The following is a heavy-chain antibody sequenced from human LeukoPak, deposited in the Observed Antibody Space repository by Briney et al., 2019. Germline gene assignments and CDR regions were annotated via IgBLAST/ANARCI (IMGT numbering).Heavy chain of an antibody. CDR2: ISAYNGNT. V-gene: IGHV1-18*01. J-gene: IGHJ4*02. Sequence: ASVKVSCKASGYTFTSYGISWVRQAPGQGLEWMGWISAYNGNTNYAQKLQGRVTMTTDTSTSTAYMELRSLRSDDTAVYYCARDRKLPIPSLVRAPFDYWGQGTLVTVSS. CDR3: ARDRKLPIPSLVRAPFDY. D-gene: IGHD6-13*01. CDR1: GYTFTSYG.